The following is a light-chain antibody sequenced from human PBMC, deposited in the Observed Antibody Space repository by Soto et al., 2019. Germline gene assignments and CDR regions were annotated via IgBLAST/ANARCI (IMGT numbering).Light chain of an antibody. CDR3: SSYTSSSTRV. J-gene: IGLJ3*02. CDR1: SSDVGGYNY. V-gene: IGLV2-14*01. CDR2: EFS. Sequence: QSALTQPASVSGSPGQSITISCTGTSSDVGGYNYVSLYQQHPGKPHKLTIYEFSNRPSGFSNRFSGSKSDNTASLTISGRQAEDEADYFCSSYTSSSTRVFGGGTKLTVL.